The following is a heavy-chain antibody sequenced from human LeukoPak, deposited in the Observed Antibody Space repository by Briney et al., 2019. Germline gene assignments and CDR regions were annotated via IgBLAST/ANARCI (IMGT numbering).Heavy chain of an antibody. D-gene: IGHD2-2*02. J-gene: IGHJ6*03. Sequence: AAVKVSCKASGYTFTSYDINWLRQATGQGLEWMGWMNLNSGNTGYAQKFQGRVTITRNTSISTAYMELSSLRSEDTAVYYCARICESIVVVPAAIRNYYYYMDVWGKGTTVTVSS. V-gene: IGHV1-8*03. CDR1: GYTFTSYD. CDR3: ARICESIVVVPAAIRNYYYYMDV. CDR2: MNLNSGNT.